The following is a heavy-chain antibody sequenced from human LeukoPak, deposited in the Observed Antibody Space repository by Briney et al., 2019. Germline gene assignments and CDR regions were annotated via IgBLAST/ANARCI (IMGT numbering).Heavy chain of an antibody. D-gene: IGHD1-14*01. Sequence: GGSLRLSCAASGFTVITNDMTWVRQAPGKGLEWVSVLYSDGNTKYADSVQGRFTISRDDSKNTLHLEMNSLSPDDTAVYYCARGVEPLAANTLAYWGQGTLVTVSS. J-gene: IGHJ4*02. CDR2: LYSDGNT. CDR1: GFTVITND. V-gene: IGHV3-53*01. CDR3: ARGVEPLAANTLAY.